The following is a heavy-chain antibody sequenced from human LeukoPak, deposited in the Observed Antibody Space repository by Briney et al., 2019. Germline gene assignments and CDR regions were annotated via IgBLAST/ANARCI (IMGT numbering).Heavy chain of an antibody. V-gene: IGHV4-34*01. CDR1: GGSFIGYY. CDR3: ARDQDGMDV. CDR2: INHSGST. J-gene: IGHJ6*04. Sequence: SETLYLTCSVYGGSFIGYYWSWIRQPPGKALEWIGEINHSGSTNYNPSLKSRVTISVDTSKNQFSLKLSSVTAADTAVYYCARDQDGMDVWGKGTTVTVSS.